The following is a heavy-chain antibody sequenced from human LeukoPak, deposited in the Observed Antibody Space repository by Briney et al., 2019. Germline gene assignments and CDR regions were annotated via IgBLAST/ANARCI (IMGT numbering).Heavy chain of an antibody. J-gene: IGHJ4*02. CDR2: IYHSGST. CDR3: ARSGYYDSSGSVTRFDY. D-gene: IGHD3-22*01. Sequence: SETLSLTCTVSGGSISSGGYYWSWIRQPPGKGLEWIGYIYHSGSTYYNPSLKSRVTISVDTSKNQFSLKLSSVTAADTAVYYCARSGYYDSSGSVTRFDYWGQGTLVTVSS. V-gene: IGHV4-30-2*01. CDR1: GGSISSGGYY.